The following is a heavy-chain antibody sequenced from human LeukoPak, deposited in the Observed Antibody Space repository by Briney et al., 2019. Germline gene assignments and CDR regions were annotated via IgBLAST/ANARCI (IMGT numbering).Heavy chain of an antibody. CDR3: TTDPTPSIIAARPSFDY. CDR2: ISYDGSNK. J-gene: IGHJ4*02. CDR1: GFTFSSYG. V-gene: IGHV3-30*03. Sequence: PGGSLRLSCAASGFTFSSYGMHWVRQAPGKGLEWVAVISYDGSNKYYADSVKGRFTISRDNAKNSLYLQMSNLRAEDTAVYFCTTDPTPSIIAARPSFDYWGQGTLVTVSS. D-gene: IGHD6-6*01.